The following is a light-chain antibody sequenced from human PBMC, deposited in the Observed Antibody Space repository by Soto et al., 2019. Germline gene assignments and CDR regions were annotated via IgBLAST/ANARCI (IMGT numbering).Light chain of an antibody. CDR3: ETWDSNSRV. J-gene: IGLJ3*02. Sequence: QPVLTQSSSASASLGSSVKLTCTLNSGHSSYIIAWHQQQPGKAPRYLMKLEGSGSYNKGSGVPDRFSGSSSGADRYLTISNLQSEDEADYYCETWDSNSRVFGGGTKLTVL. CDR2: LEGSGSY. V-gene: IGLV4-60*03. CDR1: SGHSSYI.